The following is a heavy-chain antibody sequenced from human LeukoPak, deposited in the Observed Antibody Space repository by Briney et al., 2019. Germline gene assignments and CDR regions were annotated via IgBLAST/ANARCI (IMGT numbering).Heavy chain of an antibody. CDR3: ARGSGYDSSYFDY. J-gene: IGHJ4*02. V-gene: IGHV3-30*04. D-gene: IGHD5-12*01. CDR1: GFTFRNYA. CDR2: TSFDGSNK. Sequence: GRSLRLSCAASGFTFRNYAIHWVRQAPGKGLEWVAVTSFDGSNKYYPDSVKGRFTFSRDNSKNTLYLQMNSLTTEDTAVYYCARGSGYDSSYFDYWGQGTLVTVSS.